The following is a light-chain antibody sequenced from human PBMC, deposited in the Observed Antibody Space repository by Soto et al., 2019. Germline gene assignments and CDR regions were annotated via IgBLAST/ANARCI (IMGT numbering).Light chain of an antibody. CDR3: QSYDSSLSAFYV. V-gene: IGLV1-40*01. CDR1: SSNIGAGYD. J-gene: IGLJ1*01. CDR2: GNS. Sequence: QSVLTQPPSVSGAPGQRVTISCTGSSSNIGAGYDVHWYQQLPGTAPKLLIYGNSNRPSGVPDRFSGSKSGTSAYLAITGLQAEDEADYYCQSYDSSLSAFYVFGTGTKVTVL.